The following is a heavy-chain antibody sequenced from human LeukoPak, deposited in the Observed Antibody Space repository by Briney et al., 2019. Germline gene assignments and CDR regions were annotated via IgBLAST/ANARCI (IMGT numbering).Heavy chain of an antibody. V-gene: IGHV5-51*01. D-gene: IGHD3-16*01. CDR3: ARLEEDLTLGVAGYWFVP. CDR1: GYSFTSYW. Sequence: GESLKISCKGSGYSFTSYWIGWVRQMPGKGLEWMGIIYPGDSDTTYSPSFQGQVTISADRSINTAYLQWSSLRASDTAMYYCARLEEDLTLGVAGYWFVPWGQGTLVTVS. J-gene: IGHJ5*02. CDR2: IYPGDSDT.